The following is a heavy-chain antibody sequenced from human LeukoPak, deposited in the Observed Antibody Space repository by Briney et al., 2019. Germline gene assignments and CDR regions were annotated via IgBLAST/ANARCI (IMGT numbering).Heavy chain of an antibody. V-gene: IGHV5-51*01. CDR2: IYPGDSDT. Sequence: GESLKISCKGSGYSFTSYWLGWVRQMPGKGLEWMGIIYPGDSDTRYSPSFQGQVTISADKSISTAYLQWSSLKASDTAMYYCARHRVYGSGSWGFDYWGQGTLVTVSS. CDR3: ARHRVYGSGSWGFDY. D-gene: IGHD3-10*01. J-gene: IGHJ4*02. CDR1: GYSFTSYW.